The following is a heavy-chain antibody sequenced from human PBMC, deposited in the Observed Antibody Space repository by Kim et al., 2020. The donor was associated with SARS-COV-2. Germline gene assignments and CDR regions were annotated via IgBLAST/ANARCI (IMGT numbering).Heavy chain of an antibody. V-gene: IGHV3-53*01. CDR3: ASVVAEIRDYYYMDV. D-gene: IGHD2-15*01. J-gene: IGHJ6*03. Sequence: ADSVKGRFIISRDDSENTLYLRMNSLSAEDTAVYCCASVVAEIRDYYYMDVWGKGTTVTVSS.